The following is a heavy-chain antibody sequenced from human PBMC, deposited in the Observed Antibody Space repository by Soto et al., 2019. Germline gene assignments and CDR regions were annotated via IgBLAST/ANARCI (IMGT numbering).Heavy chain of an antibody. V-gene: IGHV4-34*01. J-gene: IGHJ6*02. CDR3: ASKGAITGTTYYYYGMDV. Sequence: SETLSLTCAVYGGSFSGYYWSWIRQPPGKGLEWIGEINHSGSTNYNPSLKSRVTISVDTSKNQFSLKLSSVTAADTAVYYCASKGAITGTTYYYYGMDVWGQGTTVTASS. CDR2: INHSGST. CDR1: GGSFSGYY. D-gene: IGHD1-7*01.